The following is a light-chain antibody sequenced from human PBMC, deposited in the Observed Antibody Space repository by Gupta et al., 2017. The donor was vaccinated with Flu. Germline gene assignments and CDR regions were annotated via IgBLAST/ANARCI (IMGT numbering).Light chain of an antibody. CDR2: VAS. CDR1: QSVASRY. J-gene: IGKJ2*01. Sequence: EIVLTQSRGTLSLSPGERATLSCRASQSVASRYLAWYQQKPGQAPRLLIYVASSRATGIPDRFSGSGSGTDFTLTISRLEPEDLAVYYCQQYGSAPPDTCGQGTKLEI. CDR3: QQYGSAPPDT. V-gene: IGKV3-20*01.